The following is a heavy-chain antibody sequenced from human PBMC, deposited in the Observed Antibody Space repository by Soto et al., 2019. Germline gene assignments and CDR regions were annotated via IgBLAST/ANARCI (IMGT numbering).Heavy chain of an antibody. V-gene: IGHV3-48*01. Sequence: PGGSLRLSCAASGFTFSSYSMNWVSRAPGKGLEWVSYISSSSSTIYYADSVKGRFTISRDNAKNSLYLQMNSLRAEDTAVYYCASCGPTYCASTSNPIVYWGQGTLVTVSS. J-gene: IGHJ4*02. D-gene: IGHD2-2*01. CDR2: ISSSSSTI. CDR3: ASCGPTYCASTSNPIVY. CDR1: GFTFSSYS.